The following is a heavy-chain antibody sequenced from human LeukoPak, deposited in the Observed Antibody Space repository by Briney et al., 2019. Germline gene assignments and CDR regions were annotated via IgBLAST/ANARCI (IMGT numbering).Heavy chain of an antibody. Sequence: PSETLSLTCTVSGGSISSYYWSWIRQPPGKGLEWVGYIYYSGSTNYNPSLKSRVTISVDTSKNQFSLKLSSVTAADTAVYYCARHMPEEVVVPAPDNWFDPWGQGTLVTVSS. J-gene: IGHJ5*02. CDR1: GGSISSYY. D-gene: IGHD2-2*01. V-gene: IGHV4-59*08. CDR3: ARHMPEEVVVPAPDNWFDP. CDR2: IYYSGST.